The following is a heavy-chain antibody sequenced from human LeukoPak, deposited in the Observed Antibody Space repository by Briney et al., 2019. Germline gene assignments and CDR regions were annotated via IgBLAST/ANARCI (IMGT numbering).Heavy chain of an antibody. V-gene: IGHV3-23*01. J-gene: IGHJ4*02. CDR3: ARGLLDRYYFDY. CDR2: ISGSGGST. Sequence: GGSLRLSCAPSGFTFSSYAMSWVRQAPGKGLEWVSAISGSGGSTYYADSVKGRFTISRDNSKNTLYLQMNSLRAEDTAVYYCARGLLDRYYFDYWGQGTLVTVFS. CDR1: GFTFSSYA. D-gene: IGHD1-1*01.